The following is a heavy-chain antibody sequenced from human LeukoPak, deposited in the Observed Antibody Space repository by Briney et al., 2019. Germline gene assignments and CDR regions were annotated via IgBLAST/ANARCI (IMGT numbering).Heavy chain of an antibody. CDR1: GGSISSYY. D-gene: IGHD6-19*01. V-gene: IGHV4-4*07. CDR3: ARGSGQTVRQWLVLYYYYGMDV. CDR2: IYYSGST. Sequence: SETLSLTCTVSGGSISSYYWSWIRQPAGKGLEWIGRIYYSGSTNYNPSLKTRVTISVDTSKNQFSLKLSSVTAADTAVYYCARGSGQTVRQWLVLYYYYGMDVWGQGTTVTVSS. J-gene: IGHJ6*02.